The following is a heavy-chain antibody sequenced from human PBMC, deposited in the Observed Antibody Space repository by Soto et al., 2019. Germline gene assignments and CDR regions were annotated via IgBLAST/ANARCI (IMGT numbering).Heavy chain of an antibody. D-gene: IGHD6-6*01. J-gene: IGHJ6*02. CDR2: IYPGDSDT. V-gene: IGHV5-51*01. CDR3: ARIEYSSALRYYYGMDV. Sequence: PGESLKISCKGSGYSFTSYWIGWVRQMPGKGLEWMGIIYPGDSDTRYSPSFQGQVTISADKSISTAYLQWSSLKASDTAMYYCARIEYSSALRYYYGMDVWGQGTTVTVSS. CDR1: GYSFTSYW.